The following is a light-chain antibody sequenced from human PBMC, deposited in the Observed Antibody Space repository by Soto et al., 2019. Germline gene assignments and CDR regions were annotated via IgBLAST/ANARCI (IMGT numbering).Light chain of an antibody. Sequence: DIQMTQSPSSLSASVGDRVTITCRASQSISSYLNWYQQKPGKAPKLLIYAASSLQSGVPSRFSGSGSGTDFTITISSMQNEDIATYYCQQYDSLPLTFGQGTRLE. CDR1: QSISSY. CDR2: AAS. V-gene: IGKV1-39*01. J-gene: IGKJ5*01. CDR3: QQYDSLPLT.